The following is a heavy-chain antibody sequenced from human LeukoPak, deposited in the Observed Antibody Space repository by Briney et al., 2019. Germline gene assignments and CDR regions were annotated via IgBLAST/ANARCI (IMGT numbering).Heavy chain of an antibody. CDR1: GFTFKSFS. J-gene: IGHJ4*02. CDR3: ARDRVVDYDSSGPIGY. Sequence: GGSLRLSCGGSGFTFKSFSMHWVRQAPGKGLEWVSDISSNSGIKSYADSVKGRFTISRDNAKNSLYLQMNSLRAEDTAVYYCARDRVVDYDSSGPIGYWGQGTLVTVSS. D-gene: IGHD3-22*01. CDR2: ISSNSGIK. V-gene: IGHV3-48*04.